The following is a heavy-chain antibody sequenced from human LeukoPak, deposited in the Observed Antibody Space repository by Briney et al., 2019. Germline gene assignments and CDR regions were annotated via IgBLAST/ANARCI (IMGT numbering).Heavy chain of an antibody. CDR1: GFTFSSSS. Sequence: GGSLRLSCAASGFTFSSSSISWVRQAPGKGLEWVSVITGSGGNTYYADSVKGRFTISKDNSKNTVYLQMSSLRVDDTAVYYCAKAASSSWPSYYYGMDVWGQGTTVTVSS. V-gene: IGHV3-23*01. CDR2: ITGSGGNT. J-gene: IGHJ6*02. CDR3: AKAASSSWPSYYYGMDV. D-gene: IGHD6-13*01.